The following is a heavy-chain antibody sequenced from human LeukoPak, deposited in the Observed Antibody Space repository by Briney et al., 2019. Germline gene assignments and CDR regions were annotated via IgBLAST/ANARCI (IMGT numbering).Heavy chain of an antibody. Sequence: ASVKVSCKASGYTFTTFGISWVRQAPGQGLEWMGWISAYNGNKKYSQRLQGRATMTTDTSTSTAYMELRSLRSDDTAIYYCVRDLGYYSDSSGIFFDYWGQGTLVTVSS. V-gene: IGHV1-18*01. CDR2: ISAYNGNK. D-gene: IGHD3-22*01. CDR1: GYTFTTFG. CDR3: VRDLGYYSDSSGIFFDY. J-gene: IGHJ4*02.